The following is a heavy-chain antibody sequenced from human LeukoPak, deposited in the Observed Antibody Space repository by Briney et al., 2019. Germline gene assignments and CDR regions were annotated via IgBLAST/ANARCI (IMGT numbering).Heavy chain of an antibody. J-gene: IGHJ4*02. V-gene: IGHV4-59*08. Sequence: SETLSLTCTVSGGSISSYYWSWIRQPPGKGLEWIGYIYYSGSTNYNPSLKSRVTISVDTSKNQFSLKLSSVTAADTAVYCCARGPSYCTNGVCPQFDYWGQGTLVTVSS. CDR3: ARGPSYCTNGVCPQFDY. CDR2: IYYSGST. D-gene: IGHD2-8*01. CDR1: GGSISSYY.